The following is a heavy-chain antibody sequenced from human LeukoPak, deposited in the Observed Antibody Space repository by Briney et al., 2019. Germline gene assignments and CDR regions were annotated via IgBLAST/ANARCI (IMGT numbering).Heavy chain of an antibody. V-gene: IGHV3-11*01. CDR2: ISSSGSTI. CDR1: GFTFSDYY. J-gene: IGHJ4*02. Sequence: PGGSLRLSCAASGFTFSDYYMSWIRQAPGKGLEWVSYISSSGSTIYYADSVKGRFTISRDNAKNSLYLQMNSLRAEDTAVYYCARDHRSARRITIFGVVTLWGQGTLVTVSS. D-gene: IGHD3-3*01. CDR3: ARDHRSARRITIFGVVTL.